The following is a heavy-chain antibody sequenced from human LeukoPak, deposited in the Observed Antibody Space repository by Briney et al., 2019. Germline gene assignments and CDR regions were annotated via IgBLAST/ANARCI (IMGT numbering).Heavy chain of an antibody. J-gene: IGHJ4*02. CDR2: IYYSGST. V-gene: IGHV4-59*01. Sequence: SETLSLTCTVSGGSISSYYWSWIRQPPGKGLEWIGYIYYSGSTNYNPSLKGRVTISVDTSKNQFSLKLSSVTAADTAVYYCARGSRDGYNSNFDYWGQGTLVTVSS. D-gene: IGHD5-24*01. CDR1: GGSISSYY. CDR3: ARGSRDGYNSNFDY.